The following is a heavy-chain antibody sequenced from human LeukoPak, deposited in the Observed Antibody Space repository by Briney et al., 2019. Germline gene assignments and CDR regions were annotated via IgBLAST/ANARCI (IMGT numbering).Heavy chain of an antibody. Sequence: ASVKVSCKVSGYTLTKLSIHWVRLAPGKGLEWMGSLDPEDGETNYVQKFQGRVTMTEDTSTDTAYMELSSLRSEDTAVYYCATVSSVAGTFRDYWGQGTLVTVSS. CDR1: GYTLTKLS. V-gene: IGHV1-24*01. D-gene: IGHD6-19*01. CDR3: ATVSSVAGTFRDY. CDR2: LDPEDGET. J-gene: IGHJ4*02.